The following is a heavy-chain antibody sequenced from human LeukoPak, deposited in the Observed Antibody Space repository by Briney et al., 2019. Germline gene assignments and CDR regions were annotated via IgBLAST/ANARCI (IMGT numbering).Heavy chain of an antibody. Sequence: PSETLSPTCAVSGGSVSSTKWWSWVRQPPGKGLEWIGEIYHSGSTNYNPSLTSRVTISVDKSKNQVSLNLSSVTAADTAVYYCATSTVMNHYCFDYWAQGTLVTVSS. CDR3: ATSTVMNHYCFDY. CDR1: GGSVSSTKW. CDR2: IYHSGST. D-gene: IGHD1-14*01. J-gene: IGHJ4*02. V-gene: IGHV4-4*02.